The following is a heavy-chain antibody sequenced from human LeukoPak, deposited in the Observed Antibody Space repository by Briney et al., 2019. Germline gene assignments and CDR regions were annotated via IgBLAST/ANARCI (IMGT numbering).Heavy chain of an antibody. CDR3: AREVPATGMYFDY. Sequence: TGGSLRLSCAASGFSVSSNYMSWVRQAPGKGLEWVSVIYSGGTTYYADSVKGRFTISRDNSKITLYLQMNRLRAEDTAVYYCAREVPATGMYFDYWGQGTLVTVSA. CDR2: IYSGGTT. D-gene: IGHD2-2*01. V-gene: IGHV3-53*01. J-gene: IGHJ4*02. CDR1: GFSVSSNY.